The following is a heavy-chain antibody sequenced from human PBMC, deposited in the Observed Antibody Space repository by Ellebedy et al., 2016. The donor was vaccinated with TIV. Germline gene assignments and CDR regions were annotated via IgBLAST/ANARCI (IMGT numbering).Heavy chain of an antibody. V-gene: IGHV3-74*01. CDR2: INSDGSST. CDR1: GFTFSSYW. D-gene: IGHD6-19*01. Sequence: GGSLRLSXAASGFTFSSYWMHWVRQAPGKGLVWVSRINSDGSSTSYADSVKGRFTISRDNSKNTLYLQMNSLRAEDTDVYYCARDGRQWLVPGYFQHWGQGTLVTVSS. J-gene: IGHJ1*01. CDR3: ARDGRQWLVPGYFQH.